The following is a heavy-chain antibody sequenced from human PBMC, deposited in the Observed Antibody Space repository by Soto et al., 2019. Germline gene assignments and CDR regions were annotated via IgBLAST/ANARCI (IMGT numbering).Heavy chain of an antibody. J-gene: IGHJ4*02. CDR3: VKYHHDGWYGSFDF. Sequence: ASVKVSCKTSGYSFTDYKLHWVRQAPGQGLEWMGWVDPNGGGSNSAQKFQGSVTMTWDTSITTAYLDLNSLRTDDTAVYYCVKYHHDGWYGSFDFWGQGTLVTVSS. CDR1: GYSFTDYK. D-gene: IGHD6-19*01. V-gene: IGHV1-2*04. CDR2: VDPNGGGS.